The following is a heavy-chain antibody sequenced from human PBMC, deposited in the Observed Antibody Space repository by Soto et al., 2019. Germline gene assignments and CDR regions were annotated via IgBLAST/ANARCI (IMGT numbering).Heavy chain of an antibody. D-gene: IGHD3-9*01. Sequence: PGGSLRLSCAASGFTFTIYAMTWVRQAPGKGLEFVSSVADNGASTYYAVSVKGRFTISRDNSKNTLYLQMSSLRVEDTAVYYCVRRAPHFDWGWGYDYWGQGTLVTVSS. CDR1: GFTFTIYA. V-gene: IGHV3-64D*06. CDR2: VADNGAST. J-gene: IGHJ4*02. CDR3: VRRAPHFDWGWGYDY.